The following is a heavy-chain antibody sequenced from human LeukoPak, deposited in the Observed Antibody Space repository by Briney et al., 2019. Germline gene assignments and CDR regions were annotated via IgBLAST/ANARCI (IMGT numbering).Heavy chain of an antibody. D-gene: IGHD3-22*01. Sequence: GGSLRLSCAVSGLTFTDYWMSWVRQAPGKGLEWVANIKQDGSEKNYADSVKGRFSISRDNAKNSLYLQMNSLRGDDTAVYYCARGEYYFDSGYWGQGTLVTASS. J-gene: IGHJ4*02. CDR1: GLTFTDYW. CDR2: IKQDGSEK. V-gene: IGHV3-7*03. CDR3: ARGEYYFDSGY.